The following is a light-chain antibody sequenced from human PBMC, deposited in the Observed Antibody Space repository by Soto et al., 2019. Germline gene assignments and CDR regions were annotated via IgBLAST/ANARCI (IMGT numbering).Light chain of an antibody. V-gene: IGKV1-39*01. CDR3: QQSYSTSIT. CDR2: AES. Sequence: DIQMTQSPSSLSASLGDRVTITCRSIHTISIYLNCYQQKPGKAPKLLIYAESSLQSGVQSRFSGSGSGKDFTLTISSLQPEDFATYYCQQSYSTSITFGQGTRLEI. J-gene: IGKJ5*01. CDR1: HTISIY.